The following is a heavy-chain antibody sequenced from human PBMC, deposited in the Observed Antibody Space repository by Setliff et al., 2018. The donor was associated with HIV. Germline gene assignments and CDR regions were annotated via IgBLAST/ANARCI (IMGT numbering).Heavy chain of an antibody. Sequence: PSETLSLTCTVSGGSISSHYWNWIRQPPGKGLEWIGRIYSSGITNYNPSLKSRVTISVDTSKNQFSLKLSSVTAADTAVYYCARSKKRGDYYYYYYYMDVWGKGTTVTVSS. D-gene: IGHD3-16*01. CDR3: ARSKKRGDYYYYYYYMDV. CDR2: IYSSGIT. J-gene: IGHJ6*03. V-gene: IGHV4-4*07. CDR1: GGSISSHY.